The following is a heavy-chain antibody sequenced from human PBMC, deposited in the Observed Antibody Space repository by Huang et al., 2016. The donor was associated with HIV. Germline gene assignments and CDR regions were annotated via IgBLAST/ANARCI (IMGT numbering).Heavy chain of an antibody. CDR2: INTNPGTP. CDR1: EYTFTNG. Sequence: QVQLVQSGSELKEPGASVKVSCKASEYTFTNGFNWVRQAPGQGLEWMGWINTNPGTPTYAQGITGRFGFSFDTSGDTAYLHITNLRADDTAVYYCAISGTYSGDFDIWGQGTLVSVS. CDR3: AISGTYSGDFDI. J-gene: IGHJ3*02. D-gene: IGHD1-26*01. V-gene: IGHV7-4-1*02.